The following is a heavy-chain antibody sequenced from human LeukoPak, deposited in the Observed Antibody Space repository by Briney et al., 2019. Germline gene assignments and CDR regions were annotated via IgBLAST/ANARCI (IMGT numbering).Heavy chain of an antibody. CDR3: AKGGRDVATNYFDY. CDR2: ISGTGGGT. J-gene: IGHJ4*02. CDR1: GFTFRSYA. D-gene: IGHD5-24*01. V-gene: IGHV3-23*01. Sequence: PGGSLSLSCAASGFTFRSYAMSWVRQAPGKGLEWVSGISGTGGGTYYADSVKGRFTISRDNSKNTLYLQMDNLRAEDTAVYYCAKGGRDVATNYFDYWGQGTLVTVSS.